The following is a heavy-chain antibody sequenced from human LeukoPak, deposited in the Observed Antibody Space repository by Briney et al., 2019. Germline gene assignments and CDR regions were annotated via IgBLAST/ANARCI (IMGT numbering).Heavy chain of an antibody. CDR2: INPNSGGT. D-gene: IGHD2-2*01. Sequence: ASVKVSCKASGYTFTGYYMHWVRQAPGQGLEWMGWINPNSGGTNYAQKFQGRVTMTRDTSISTAYMELSRLRSDDTAVYYCARWSSTRAGYGMDVWGQGTTVTVSS. CDR3: ARWSSTRAGYGMDV. CDR1: GYTFTGYY. V-gene: IGHV1-2*02. J-gene: IGHJ6*02.